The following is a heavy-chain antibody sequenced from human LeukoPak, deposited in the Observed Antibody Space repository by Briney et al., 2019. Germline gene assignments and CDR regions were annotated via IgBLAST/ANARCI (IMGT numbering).Heavy chain of an antibody. CDR3: AKGVYEVDTAMAFDY. J-gene: IGHJ4*02. CDR2: ISGSGGST. CDR1: GFTFSSYA. D-gene: IGHD5-18*01. V-gene: IGHV3-23*01. Sequence: GGSLRLSCAASGFTFSSYAMSWVRQAPGKGLEWVSAISGSGGSTYYADSVKGRFTISRDNSKNTLYLQMNSPRAEDTAVYYCAKGVYEVDTAMAFDYWGQGTLVTVSS.